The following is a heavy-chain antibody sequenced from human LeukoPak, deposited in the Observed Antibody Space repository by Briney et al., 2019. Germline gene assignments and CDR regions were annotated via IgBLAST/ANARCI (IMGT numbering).Heavy chain of an antibody. Sequence: SETLSLTCTISGGSVSDYYWSWIRQSPGKGLEWIGYIYHTGSTSYSPSLKSRVTISADTSQNQFSLKLSSVTAANTAVYYCASRKLGNDYWGQGTLVTVSS. D-gene: IGHD7-27*01. V-gene: IGHV4-59*02. CDR2: IYHTGST. J-gene: IGHJ4*02. CDR3: ASRKLGNDY. CDR1: GGSVSDYY.